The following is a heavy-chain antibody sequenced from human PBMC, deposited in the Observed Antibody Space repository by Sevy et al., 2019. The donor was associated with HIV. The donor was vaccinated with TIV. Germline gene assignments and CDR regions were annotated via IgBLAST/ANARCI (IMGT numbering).Heavy chain of an antibody. CDR2: IRGDGTTT. CDR1: GFTFSNYW. V-gene: IGHV3-74*01. CDR3: ARFAYDSNFDY. J-gene: IGHJ4*02. Sequence: LLLHWGSLRLSCAASGFTFSNYWMHWVRQVPGKGPTWVSNIRGDGTTTVYADSVKGRFTISRDNAKNTLYLQMNNLRAEDTATYYCARFAYDSNFDYWGQGTLVTVSS. D-gene: IGHD3-16*01.